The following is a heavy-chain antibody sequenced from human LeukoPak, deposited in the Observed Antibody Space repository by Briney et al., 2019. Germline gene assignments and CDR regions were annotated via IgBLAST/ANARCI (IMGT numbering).Heavy chain of an antibody. Sequence: SETLSLTCTVSGGSISSYYWSWIRQPAGKGLEWIGRIYTSGSTNYNPSLKSRVTMSVDTSKNQFSLKLSSVTAADTAVYYCARSEMYYYDSSGYYPKYFQHWGQGTLVTVSS. CDR2: IYTSGST. CDR1: GGSISSYY. D-gene: IGHD3-22*01. V-gene: IGHV4-4*07. CDR3: ARSEMYYYDSSGYYPKYFQH. J-gene: IGHJ1*01.